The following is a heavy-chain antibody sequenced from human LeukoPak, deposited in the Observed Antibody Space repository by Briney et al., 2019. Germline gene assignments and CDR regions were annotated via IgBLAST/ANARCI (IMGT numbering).Heavy chain of an antibody. CDR3: AKDTGDSSGLDY. CDR2: ISYDGSNK. Sequence: GGSLRLSCAASGFTFSSYAMHWVRQAPGKGLEWVAVISYDGSNKYYADSVKGRFTISRDNSKNTLYLQMNSLRAEDTVVYYCAKDTGDSSGLDYWGQGTLVTVSS. D-gene: IGHD3-22*01. J-gene: IGHJ4*02. CDR1: GFTFSSYA. V-gene: IGHV3-30-3*01.